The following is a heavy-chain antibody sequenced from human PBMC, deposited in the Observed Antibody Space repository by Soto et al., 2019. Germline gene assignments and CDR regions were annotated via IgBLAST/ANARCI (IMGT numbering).Heavy chain of an antibody. CDR2: ISGYNGNT. J-gene: IGHJ4*02. Sequence: ASVKVSCKTSGYSFTSYGIYWVRQAPGQGLEWMGWISGYNGNTNYAQKLQGRVTMTTDTSTSTAYMELRSLRSEDSAVYYCARDYTSSYNYDSTNYGYFDFWGLGTLVTVSS. CDR3: ARDYTSSYNYDSTNYGYFDF. CDR1: GYSFTSYG. V-gene: IGHV1-18*01. D-gene: IGHD3-22*01.